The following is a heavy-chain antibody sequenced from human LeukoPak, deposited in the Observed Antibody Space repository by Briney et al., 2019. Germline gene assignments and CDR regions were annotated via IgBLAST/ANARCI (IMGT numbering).Heavy chain of an antibody. J-gene: IGHJ4*02. CDR3: AVGIAAAGLDC. CDR2: ITNSGFTI. Sequence: GGSLRLSCAASGFTFSDYDMTWIRQAPGKGLEGVSYITNSGFTIDYADSVKGRFTISRDNAKNSLYLQMNSLRAEDTAVYYCAVGIAAAGLDCWGQGTLVTVSS. V-gene: IGHV3-11*04. CDR1: GFTFSDYD. D-gene: IGHD6-13*01.